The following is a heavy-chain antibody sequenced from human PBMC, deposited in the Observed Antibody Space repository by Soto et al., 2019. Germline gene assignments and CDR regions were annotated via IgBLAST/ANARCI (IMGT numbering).Heavy chain of an antibody. CDR3: ARGGYDILTGYYNRYYYYGMDV. Sequence: ASVKVSCKASGYTFTSYDINWVRQATGQGLEWMGWMNPNSGNTGYAQKFQGRVTMTRNTSISTAYMELSSLRSEDTAVYYCARGGYDILTGYYNRYYYYGMDVWGQGTKVTVSS. J-gene: IGHJ6*02. CDR1: GYTFTSYD. V-gene: IGHV1-8*01. D-gene: IGHD3-9*01. CDR2: MNPNSGNT.